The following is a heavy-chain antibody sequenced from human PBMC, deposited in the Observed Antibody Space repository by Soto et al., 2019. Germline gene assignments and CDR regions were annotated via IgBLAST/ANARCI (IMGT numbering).Heavy chain of an antibody. CDR2: IIPIFGTA. Sequence: SVKVSCKASGGTFSSYAISWVRQAPGQGLEWMGGIIPIFGTANYAQKFQGRVTITADESTSTAYMELSSLRSEDTAVYYCARGGPSSHYDILTGYYFDTWFDPWGQGTLVTVSS. D-gene: IGHD3-9*01. V-gene: IGHV1-69*13. CDR3: ARGGPSSHYDILTGYYFDTWFDP. J-gene: IGHJ5*02. CDR1: GGTFSSYA.